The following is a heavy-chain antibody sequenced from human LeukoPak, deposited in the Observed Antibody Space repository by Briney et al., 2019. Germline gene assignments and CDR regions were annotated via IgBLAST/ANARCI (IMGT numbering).Heavy chain of an antibody. CDR1: GFTFRNYA. CDR2: ISYDGSNK. V-gene: IGHV3-30*01. D-gene: IGHD6-13*01. J-gene: IGHJ4*02. CDR3: ARAAAGTN. Sequence: GRTLRLSCAASGFTFRNYAMHWVRQAPGKGLEWVAVISYDGSNKYYADSVKGRFTISRDNSKNTLYLQMNSLRAEDTAVYYCARAAAGTNWGQGTLVTVSS.